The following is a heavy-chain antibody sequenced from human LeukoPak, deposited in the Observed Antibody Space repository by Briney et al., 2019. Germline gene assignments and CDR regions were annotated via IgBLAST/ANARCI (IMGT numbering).Heavy chain of an antibody. J-gene: IGHJ5*02. Sequence: GGSLRLSCAASGFTFSKNCMNWVRQAPGKGLDWVSSISTSGSYIYYADSVKGRFTISRDNAKKSLYLQMNSLRAEDTAVYYCARDSEVVVGGSSWFDPWGQGTLVTVSS. V-gene: IGHV3-21*01. D-gene: IGHD2-15*01. CDR2: ISTSGSYI. CDR1: GFTFSKNC. CDR3: ARDSEVVVGGSSWFDP.